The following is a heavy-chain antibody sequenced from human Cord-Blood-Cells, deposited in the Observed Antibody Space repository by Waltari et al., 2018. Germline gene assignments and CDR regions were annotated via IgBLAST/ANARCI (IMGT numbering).Heavy chain of an antibody. CDR3: ARSVGRDVVVVAAFDY. CDR1: GGSISSSSYY. Sequence: QLQLQESGPGLVKPSETLSLTCTVSGGSISSSSYYWGWIRQPPGKGLEWSGSIYYSVSTYYNPSLKSRVTISVDTSKNQFSLKLSSVTAADTAVYYCARSVGRDVVVVAAFDYWGQGTLVTVSS. J-gene: IGHJ4*02. CDR2: IYYSVST. D-gene: IGHD2-15*01. V-gene: IGHV4-39*01.